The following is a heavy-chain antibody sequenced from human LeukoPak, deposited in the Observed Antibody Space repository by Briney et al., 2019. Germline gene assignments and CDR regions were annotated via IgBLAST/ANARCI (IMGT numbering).Heavy chain of an antibody. CDR2: ISAYNGNT. J-gene: IGHJ4*02. D-gene: IGHD3-22*01. Sequence: SSVTVSCQASGYTFTSYGISWVRQAPGQGLEWMGWISAYNGNTNYAQKLQGRVTMTTDTSTSTAYMELRSLRSDDTAVYYCARIESSGYYYYFDYWGQGTLVTVSS. V-gene: IGHV1-18*01. CDR3: ARIESSGYYYYFDY. CDR1: GYTFTSYG.